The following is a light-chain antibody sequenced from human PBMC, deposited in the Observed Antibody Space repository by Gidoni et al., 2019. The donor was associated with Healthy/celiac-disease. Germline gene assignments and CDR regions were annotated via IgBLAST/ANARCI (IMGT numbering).Light chain of an antibody. V-gene: IGLV1-47*01. CDR3: AAWDDSLSGYVV. CDR2: RNK. CDR1: SSNIGSTY. Sequence: SVLTQPPPESGTPGQMVTISCSGSSSNIGSTYVYWYQPPPGPAPKLLIYRNKQRPSGVPDRFSGSKSGASASLAISGLRSEDEADYYCAAWDDSLSGYVVFGGGTKLTVL. J-gene: IGLJ2*01.